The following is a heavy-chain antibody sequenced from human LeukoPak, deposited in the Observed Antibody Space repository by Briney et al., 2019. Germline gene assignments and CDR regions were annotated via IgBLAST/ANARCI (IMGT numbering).Heavy chain of an antibody. Sequence: SETLSLTCTVSGGSISTYYWSWIRQPPGKGLEWIGWIYYSGGTSYNPSLKSRVTISVDTSKNQFSLKLSSVTAADTAVYYCARGPSSSVVAEPTEDYWGQGTLVTVSS. V-gene: IGHV4-59*12. CDR3: ARGPSSSVVAEPTEDY. CDR2: IYYSGGT. J-gene: IGHJ4*02. D-gene: IGHD2-15*01. CDR1: GGSISTYY.